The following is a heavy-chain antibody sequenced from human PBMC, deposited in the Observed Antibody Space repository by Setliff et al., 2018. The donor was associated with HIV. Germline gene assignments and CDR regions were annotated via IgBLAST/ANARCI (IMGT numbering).Heavy chain of an antibody. D-gene: IGHD5-12*01. CDR2: IWFDGSNK. CDR1: GFTFSSYG. Sequence: GGSLRLSCAASGFTFSSYGMHWVRQAPGKGLEWVAVIWFDGSNKYYAGSVKGRFIISRDNSKNTLYLQMNSLRAEDTAVYYCAKDRTTIPRYLQHWGQGTLVTVSS. CDR3: AKDRTTIPRYLQH. J-gene: IGHJ1*01. V-gene: IGHV3-30*02.